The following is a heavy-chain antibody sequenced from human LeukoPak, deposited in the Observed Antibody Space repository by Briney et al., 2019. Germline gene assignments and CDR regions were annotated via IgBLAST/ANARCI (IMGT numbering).Heavy chain of an antibody. CDR1: GLTFSSYG. CDR2: IWYDGSNK. D-gene: IGHD3-22*01. V-gene: IGHV3-33*01. Sequence: GGSLRLSCAASGLTFSSYGMHWVRQAPVKGLEWVAVIWYDGSNKYYADSVKGRFTISRDNSKNTLYLQMNSLRAEDTAVYYCARAPPVAPYYYDSSGYYYFDYWGQGTLVTVSS. J-gene: IGHJ4*02. CDR3: ARAPPVAPYYYDSSGYYYFDY.